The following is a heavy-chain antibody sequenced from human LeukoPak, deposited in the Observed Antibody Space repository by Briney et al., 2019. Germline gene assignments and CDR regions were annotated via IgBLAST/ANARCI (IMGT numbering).Heavy chain of an antibody. J-gene: IGHJ4*02. CDR2: INHSGST. Sequence: SETLSLTCAVYGGSFSGYYWSWIRQPPGKGLEWIGEINHSGSTNYNPSLKSRVTISVDTSKNQFSLKLSSVTAADTAVYYCARRGIAVAGTNLYYFDYWGQGTLVTVSS. CDR3: ARRGIAVAGTNLYYFDY. V-gene: IGHV4-34*01. D-gene: IGHD6-19*01. CDR1: GGSFSGYY.